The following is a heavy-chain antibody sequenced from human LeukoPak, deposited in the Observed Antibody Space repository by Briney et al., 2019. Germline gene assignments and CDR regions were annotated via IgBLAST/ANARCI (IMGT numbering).Heavy chain of an antibody. Sequence: PRGSLRLSCAASGFTFSSYWMSWVRQAPGKGLEWVANIKQDGSEKYYVDSVKGRFTIPRDNAKNSLFLQMNSLRAEDTGVYYCARDGLYSSSWYNWFDPWGQGTLVTVSS. CDR2: IKQDGSEK. CDR1: GFTFSSYW. J-gene: IGHJ5*02. V-gene: IGHV3-7*01. D-gene: IGHD6-13*01. CDR3: ARDGLYSSSWYNWFDP.